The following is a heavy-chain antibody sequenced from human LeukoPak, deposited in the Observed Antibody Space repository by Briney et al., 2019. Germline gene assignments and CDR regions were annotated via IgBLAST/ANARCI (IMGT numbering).Heavy chain of an antibody. J-gene: IGHJ4*02. CDR2: FDPEDGET. V-gene: IGHV1-24*01. D-gene: IGHD1-7*01. Sequence: ASVKVSCKVSGYTLTELSMHWVRQAPGKGLEWMGGFDPEDGETIYAQKFQGRVTMTTDTSTSTAYMELRSLRSDDTAVYYCARDPSGNYVHSFDYWGQGTLVTVSS. CDR3: ARDPSGNYVHSFDY. CDR1: GYTLTELS.